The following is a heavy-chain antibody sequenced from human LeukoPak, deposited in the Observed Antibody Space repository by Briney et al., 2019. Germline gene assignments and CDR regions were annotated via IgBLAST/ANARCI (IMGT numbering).Heavy chain of an antibody. D-gene: IGHD6-6*01. J-gene: IGHJ6*02. CDR1: GGSISSYY. CDR2: IYYSGGT. Sequence: SDTLSLTCTVSGGSISSYYWTWIRQPPGKGLEWMGYIYYSGGTSYSPSLKSRATISVDTSKNQFSLKLRSVTAADAAVYYCARDLGFSSSSDYYYYGLGVWGQGTTVTVSS. V-gene: IGHV4-59*01. CDR3: ARDLGFSSSSDYYYYGLGV.